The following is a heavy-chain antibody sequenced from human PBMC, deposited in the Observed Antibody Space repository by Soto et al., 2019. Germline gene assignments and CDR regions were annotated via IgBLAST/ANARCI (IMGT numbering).Heavy chain of an antibody. J-gene: IGHJ6*02. CDR2: MNPNSGNT. D-gene: IGHD6-6*01. V-gene: IGHV1-8*01. CDR1: GDTCTNND. Sequence: ASVKDSCKASGDTCTNNDSNWVRQATGQGLEWMGWMNPNSGNTVFAQKFQGRVNMTRDTSTGTTYMELRSVRSEESAVCYCARRRAVVAARPYYYYVMGVRGQGTTVPLSS. CDR3: ARRRAVVAARPYYYYVMGV.